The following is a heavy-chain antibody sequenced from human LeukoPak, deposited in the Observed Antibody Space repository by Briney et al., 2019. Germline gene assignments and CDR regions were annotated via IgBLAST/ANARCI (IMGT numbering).Heavy chain of an antibody. V-gene: IGHV3-64*01. D-gene: IGHD3-16*01. CDR3: ARDLSLSSSSPPWGSGFDY. CDR1: GFTFTSYA. Sequence: GGSLRLSCAASGFTFTSYAVHWVRQAPGKGLEYVSAISSNGGSTYYANSVKGRFTISRDYSKNTLYLQMGSLRAEDMAVYYCARDLSLSSSSPPWGSGFDYWGQGTLVTVSS. CDR2: ISSNGGST. J-gene: IGHJ4*02.